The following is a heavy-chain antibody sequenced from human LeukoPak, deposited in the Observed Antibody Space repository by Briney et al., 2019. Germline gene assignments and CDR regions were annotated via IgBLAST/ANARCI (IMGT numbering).Heavy chain of an antibody. CDR1: GFTFSSYW. J-gene: IGHJ5*02. CDR2: IKQDGSEK. Sequence: GGSLRLSCAASGFTFSSYWMSWVRQAPGKGLEWVANIKQDGSEKYYVDSVKGRFTISRDNAKNSLYLQMNSLRAEDTAVYYCAREGYSYGFEWFDPWGQGTLVTVSS. CDR3: AREGYSYGFEWFDP. D-gene: IGHD5-18*01. V-gene: IGHV3-7*01.